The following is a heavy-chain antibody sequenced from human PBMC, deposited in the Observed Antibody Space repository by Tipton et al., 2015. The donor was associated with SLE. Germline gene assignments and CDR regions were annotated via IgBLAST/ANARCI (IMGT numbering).Heavy chain of an antibody. Sequence: TLSLTCTVSGGSISSYYWSWIRQPPGKGLEWIGYVYDIGSTHYNPSLKSRVTISVDTSKNQFSLKLSSVTAADTAVYYCARGGDYDDYWGQGTLVTVSS. CDR1: GGSISSYY. CDR2: VYDIGST. J-gene: IGHJ4*02. CDR3: ARGGDYDDY. V-gene: IGHV4-59*07. D-gene: IGHD4-17*01.